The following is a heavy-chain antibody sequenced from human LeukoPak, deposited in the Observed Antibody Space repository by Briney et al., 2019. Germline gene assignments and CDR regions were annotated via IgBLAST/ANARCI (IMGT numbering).Heavy chain of an antibody. CDR2: IYYSGST. CDR1: GGSISSSSYY. D-gene: IGHD3-10*01. J-gene: IGHJ4*02. CDR3: ASFSGGFGFDY. Sequence: SETLSLTCTASGGSISSSSYYWGWIRQPPGKGLEWIGSIYYSGSTYYNPSLKSRVTISVDTSKNQFSLKLSSVTAADTAVYYCASFSGGFGFDYWGQGTLVTVSS. V-gene: IGHV4-39*01.